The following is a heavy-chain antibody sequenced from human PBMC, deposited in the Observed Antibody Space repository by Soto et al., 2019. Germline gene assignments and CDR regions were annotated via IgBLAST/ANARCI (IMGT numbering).Heavy chain of an antibody. J-gene: IGHJ4*02. V-gene: IGHV1-18*01. CDR1: GYTFTSFG. CDR3: ATRSPAFDY. CDR2: ITTDKGKT. Sequence: VPEVKKPGASVKVSCKTSGYTFTSFGISWVRQAPGQGLEWMGWITTDKGKTNYAQKFQGRVTMTTDTSTSTAYMELRSLRSDDTAVYYCATRSPAFDYWGQGTLVTVSS.